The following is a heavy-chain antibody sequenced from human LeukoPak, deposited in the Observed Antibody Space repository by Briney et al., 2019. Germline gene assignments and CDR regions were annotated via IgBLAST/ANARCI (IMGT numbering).Heavy chain of an antibody. CDR2: MNPNSGNT. Sequence: ASVKVSCKASGYTFTSYDINWVRQATGQGLEWMGWMNPNSGNTGYAQKFQGRVTMTRNTSISTAYMELSSLRSEDTAVYCCARRPHSYDFWSGYYYYYYGMDVWGQGTTVTVSS. CDR3: ARRPHSYDFWSGYYYYYYGMDV. J-gene: IGHJ6*02. D-gene: IGHD3-3*01. CDR1: GYTFTSYD. V-gene: IGHV1-8*01.